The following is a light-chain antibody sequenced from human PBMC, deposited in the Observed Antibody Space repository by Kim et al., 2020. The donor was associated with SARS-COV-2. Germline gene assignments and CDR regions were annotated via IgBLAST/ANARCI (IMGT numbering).Light chain of an antibody. J-gene: IGKJ2*01. CDR3: QQYNYYPYT. V-gene: IGKV1-5*03. Sequence: SASVGDTVTIACRAGQDVSGWLAWYQQKPGKAPKLLMYQVSTLESGVPSRFSGSGFGTEFTLTISSLQPDDFASYYCQQYNYYPYTFGQGTKLEI. CDR1: QDVSGW. CDR2: QVS.